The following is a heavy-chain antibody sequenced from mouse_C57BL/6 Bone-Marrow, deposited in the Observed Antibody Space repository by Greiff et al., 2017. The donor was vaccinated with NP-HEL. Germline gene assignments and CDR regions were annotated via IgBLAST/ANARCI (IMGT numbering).Heavy chain of an antibody. CDR1: GYSITSGYY. CDR3: ARRYYYEGYFDY. Sequence: EVKLVESGPGLVKPSQSLSLTCSVTGYSITSGYYWNWIRQFPGNKLEWMGYISYDGSNNYNPSLKNRISITRDTSKNQFFLKLNSVTTEDTATYYCARRYYYEGYFDYWGQGTTLTVSS. J-gene: IGHJ2*01. V-gene: IGHV3-6*01. D-gene: IGHD1-1*01. CDR2: ISYDGSN.